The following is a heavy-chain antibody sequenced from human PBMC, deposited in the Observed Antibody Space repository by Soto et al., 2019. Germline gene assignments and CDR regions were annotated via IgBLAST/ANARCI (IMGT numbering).Heavy chain of an antibody. CDR2: IYYSGST. Sequence: SETLSLTRTISGGSISSSSYYSAWIRQPPGKGLEWIGSIYYSGSTYYNPSLKSRVTISVDTSKNQFSLKLSSVTAADTAVYYCARHARSITMVRGVIIHYYYYGMDVWGQGTTVT. J-gene: IGHJ6*02. CDR3: ARHARSITMVRGVIIHYYYYGMDV. V-gene: IGHV4-39*01. D-gene: IGHD3-10*01. CDR1: GGSISSSSYY.